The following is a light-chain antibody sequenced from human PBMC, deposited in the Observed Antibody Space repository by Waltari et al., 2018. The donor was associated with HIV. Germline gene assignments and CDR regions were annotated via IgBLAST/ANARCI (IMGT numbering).Light chain of an antibody. V-gene: IGLV1-44*01. CDR3: ASWDDSLNGPV. J-gene: IGLJ2*01. CDR2: GKN. CDR1: TPNIGRNT. Sequence: QSVLTQPPSASGPPEQIVTISCSGSTPNIGRNTVRWFQQFPGTAPKGRLYGKNQRPSGVPDRFSGSKSGTSASLAISGLQSEDEADYYCASWDDSLNGPVFGGGTKLTVV.